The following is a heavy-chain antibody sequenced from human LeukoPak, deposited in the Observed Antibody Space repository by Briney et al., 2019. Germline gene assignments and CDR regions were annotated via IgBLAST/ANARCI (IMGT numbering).Heavy chain of an antibody. CDR1: GGSISSYY. J-gene: IGHJ4*02. CDR2: IYYSGST. Sequence: SETLSLTCTVSGGSISSYYWSWIRQPPGKGLEWIGYIYYSGSTYYNPSLKSRVTISVDTSKNQFSLKLSSVTAADTAVYYCASSYDSSGPIDYWGQGTLVTVSS. D-gene: IGHD3-22*01. V-gene: IGHV4-59*08. CDR3: ASSYDSSGPIDY.